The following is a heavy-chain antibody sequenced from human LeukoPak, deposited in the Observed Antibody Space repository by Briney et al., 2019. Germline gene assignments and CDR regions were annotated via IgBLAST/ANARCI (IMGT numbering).Heavy chain of an antibody. V-gene: IGHV4-59*01. Sequence: TSETLSLTCTVSGGSISSYYWSWIRQPPGKGLEWIGYIYYSGSTNYNPSLKSRVTISVDTSKNQFSLKLSSVTAADTAVYYCARDQVGYSYANYYYGMDVWGQGTTVTVSS. D-gene: IGHD5-18*01. CDR1: GGSISSYY. CDR3: ARDQVGYSYANYYYGMDV. CDR2: IYYSGST. J-gene: IGHJ6*02.